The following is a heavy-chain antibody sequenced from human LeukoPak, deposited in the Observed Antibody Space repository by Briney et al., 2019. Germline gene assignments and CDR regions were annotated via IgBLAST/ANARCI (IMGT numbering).Heavy chain of an antibody. J-gene: IGHJ4*02. CDR1: GGSISSYY. CDR3: ARYYGGNIDY. CDR2: IYYSGST. Sequence: SVTLSLTCAVSGGSISSYYWSWIRQPPGKGLEGIGYIYYSGSTNYNPSLKSRVTISVDTSKNQFSLKLSSVTAADTAVYYCARYYGGNIDYWGQGPLVTVSS. V-gene: IGHV4-59*01. D-gene: IGHD4-23*01.